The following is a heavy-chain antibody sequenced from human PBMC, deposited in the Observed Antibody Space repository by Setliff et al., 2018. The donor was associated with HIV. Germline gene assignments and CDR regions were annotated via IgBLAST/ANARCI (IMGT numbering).Heavy chain of an antibody. CDR2: ISSSGSYT. Sequence: GGSLRLSCAASGFTFSDYYMSWIRQAPGKGLECVSYISSSGSYTNYADSVKGRFTLSRDNAKNSLYLQMSSLRADDTAVYYCVREWVADPWGQGTLVTVSS. CDR3: VREWVADP. CDR1: GFTFSDYY. V-gene: IGHV3-11*05. D-gene: IGHD1-26*01. J-gene: IGHJ5*02.